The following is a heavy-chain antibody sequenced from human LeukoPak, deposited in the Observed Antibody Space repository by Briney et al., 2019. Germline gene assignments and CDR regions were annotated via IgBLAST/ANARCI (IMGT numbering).Heavy chain of an antibody. J-gene: IGHJ6*02. Sequence: SETLSLTCTVSGGSISSYYWSWIRQPPGKGLEWIGYIYYSGSTNYNPSLKSRVTISVDTSKNQFPLKLSSVTAADTAVYYCARAPIRGLAVAYGMDVWGQGTTVTVSS. D-gene: IGHD6-19*01. CDR3: ARAPIRGLAVAYGMDV. CDR2: IYYSGST. V-gene: IGHV4-59*01. CDR1: GGSISSYY.